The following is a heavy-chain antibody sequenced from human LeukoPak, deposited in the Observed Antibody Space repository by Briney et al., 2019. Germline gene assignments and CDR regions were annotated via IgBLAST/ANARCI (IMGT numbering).Heavy chain of an antibody. Sequence: SETLSLTCTVSGGSISSYYWSWIRQPPGKGLEWIGYIYYSGSTNYNPSLKSRVTISVDTSKNQFSLKLSSVTAADTAVYYCARVRYSSSWYCDYWGQGTLVTVSS. CDR2: IYYSGST. CDR1: GGSISSYY. CDR3: ARVRYSSSWYCDY. V-gene: IGHV4-59*01. D-gene: IGHD6-13*01. J-gene: IGHJ4*02.